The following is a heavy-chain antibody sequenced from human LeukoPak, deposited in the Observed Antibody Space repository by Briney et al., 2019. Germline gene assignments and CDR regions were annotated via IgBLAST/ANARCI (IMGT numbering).Heavy chain of an antibody. V-gene: IGHV3-30*02. CDR1: GFTFSSYG. Sequence: GGSLRLSCAASGFTFSSYGMHWVRQAPGKGLEWVAFIRYDGSNKYYADSVKGRFTISRDNSKNTLYLQMNSLRAEDTAVYYCAKGLGSPPSEFDYWGQGTLVTVSS. J-gene: IGHJ4*02. CDR2: IRYDGSNK. D-gene: IGHD3-10*01. CDR3: AKGLGSPPSEFDY.